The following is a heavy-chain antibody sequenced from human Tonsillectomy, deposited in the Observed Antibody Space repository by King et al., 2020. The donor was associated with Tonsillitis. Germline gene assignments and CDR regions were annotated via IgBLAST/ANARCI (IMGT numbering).Heavy chain of an antibody. V-gene: IGHV3-30*14. Sequence: VQLVESGGGVVQPGRSLRLSCAASGFTFSNYAMHWVRQAPGKGLEWVAVISYDGSNKYYADSVKGRFTISRDNSKNTLYLQMNSLRAEDTAVYYCARVRETRFSYYSYGMDVWGQGTTVTVPS. D-gene: IGHD3-3*01. CDR3: ARVRETRFSYYSYGMDV. CDR1: GFTFSNYA. J-gene: IGHJ6*02. CDR2: ISYDGSNK.